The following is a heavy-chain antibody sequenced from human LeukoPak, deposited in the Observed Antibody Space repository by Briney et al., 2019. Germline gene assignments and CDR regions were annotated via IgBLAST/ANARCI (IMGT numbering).Heavy chain of an antibody. D-gene: IGHD3-10*01. CDR1: GFTFSSYE. J-gene: IGHJ3*02. CDR2: ISSSGSTI. CDR3: TTASRFGERTGGFDI. V-gene: IGHV3-48*03. Sequence: GGSLRLSCAASGFTFSSYEMNWVRQAPGKGLEWVSYISSSGSTIYYADSVKGRFTISRDNAKNSLYLQMNSLKTEDTAVYYCTTASRFGERTGGFDIWGQGTMVTVSS.